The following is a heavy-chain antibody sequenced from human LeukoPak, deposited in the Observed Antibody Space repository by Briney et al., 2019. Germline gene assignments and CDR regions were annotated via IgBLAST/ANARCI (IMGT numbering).Heavy chain of an antibody. Sequence: GGSLRLSCAASGFTFSSYSMNWVRQAPGKGQEWVSSISSSSNYIYYADSVKGRFTISRDNSKNTLYLQMNSLRAEDTAVYYCAKGERYDFWSGTPNWYFDIWGRGTLVTVSS. CDR1: GFTFSSYS. CDR3: AKGERYDFWSGTPNWYFDI. CDR2: ISSSSNYI. V-gene: IGHV3-21*04. D-gene: IGHD3-3*01. J-gene: IGHJ2*01.